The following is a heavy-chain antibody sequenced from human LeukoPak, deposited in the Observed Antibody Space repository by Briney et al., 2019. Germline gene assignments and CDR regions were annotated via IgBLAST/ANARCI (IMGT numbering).Heavy chain of an antibody. CDR1: GGSVSDFY. D-gene: IGHD1-1*01. Sequence: SETLSLTCTVSGGSVSDFYWSWVRQPPGKGLEWLGFIYHIGNTNYNPSLKGRVTISLDTSKNQFSLNLRSVTAADTADYYCAGEPWKPPYHYFGVDVWGQGTTVTVS. CDR3: AGEPWKPPYHYFGVDV. V-gene: IGHV4-59*02. J-gene: IGHJ6*02. CDR2: IYHIGNT.